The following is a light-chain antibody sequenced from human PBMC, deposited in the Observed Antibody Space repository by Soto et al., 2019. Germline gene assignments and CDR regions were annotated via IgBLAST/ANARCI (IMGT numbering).Light chain of an antibody. V-gene: IGLV2-14*03. CDR3: CSYTSDFTPYV. CDR2: GVT. CDR1: SSDIGGHDD. J-gene: IGLJ1*01. Sequence: QSALTQPASVSGSPGQSITISCTGTSSDIGGHDDVSWYQQHPGKVPKLLLYGVTDRPSGVSDRFSGSKSGNVASLTISGPPAGEEADYYRCSYTSDFTPYVFGTGTKLPV.